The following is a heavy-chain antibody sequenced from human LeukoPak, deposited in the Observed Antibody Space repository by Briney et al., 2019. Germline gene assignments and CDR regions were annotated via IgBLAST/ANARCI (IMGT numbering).Heavy chain of an antibody. J-gene: IGHJ5*02. CDR3: ARDPYYAESGDP. Sequence: TGGSLRLSCAASGFTVNSHYMTWVRQAPGKGLEYVSIIYSDGNTHYADSVKGRFTLSRDNSKNTLYLQMNSLRAEDTAVYYCARDPYYAESGDPWGQGTLVTVSS. D-gene: IGHD3-3*01. V-gene: IGHV3-53*01. CDR1: GFTVNSHY. CDR2: IYSDGNT.